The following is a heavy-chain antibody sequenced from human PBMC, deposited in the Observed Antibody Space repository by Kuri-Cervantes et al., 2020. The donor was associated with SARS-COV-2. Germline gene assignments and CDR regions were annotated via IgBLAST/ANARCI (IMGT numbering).Heavy chain of an antibody. CDR3: ARGPGSLYYHCMDV. D-gene: IGHD3-10*01. J-gene: IGHJ6*02. CDR2: IYTSGST. CDR1: GGSISSGSYY. Sequence: SETLSLTCTVSGGSISSGSYYWSWIRPPAGKGLEWIGRIYTSGSTNYNPSLQIRVTISVDTSQIQSTLKLSSVTAADTAVYSCARGPGSLYYHCMDVWGQGTTVTVSS. V-gene: IGHV4-61*02.